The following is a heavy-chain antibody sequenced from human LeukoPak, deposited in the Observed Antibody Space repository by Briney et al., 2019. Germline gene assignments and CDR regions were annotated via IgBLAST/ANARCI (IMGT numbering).Heavy chain of an antibody. CDR3: ARDRDTGTFDY. Sequence: ASVNVSCKTSGYTFRNNAITWVRQAPGQGLEWMGWISTENRNTNYAQKLQGRITMTTDTSTSTVYMELRTLRSDDTAIYYCARDRDTGTFDYWGQGTLVTVSS. D-gene: IGHD5-18*01. CDR2: ISTENRNT. CDR1: GYTFRNNA. J-gene: IGHJ4*02. V-gene: IGHV1-18*01.